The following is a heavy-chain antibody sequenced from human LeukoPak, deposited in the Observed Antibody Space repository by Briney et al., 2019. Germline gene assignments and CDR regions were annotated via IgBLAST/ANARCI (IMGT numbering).Heavy chain of an antibody. CDR3: ARENNFYYYYGMDV. CDR1: GGSISSSSYY. CDR2: IYYSGST. J-gene: IGHJ6*02. Sequence: SETLSLTCTVSGGSISSSSYYWGWIRQPPGKGLEWIGYIYYSGSTNYNPSLKSRVTISVDTSKNQFSLKLSSVTAADTAVYYCARENNFYYYYGMDVWGQGTTVTVSS. V-gene: IGHV4-61*01. D-gene: IGHD1-20*01.